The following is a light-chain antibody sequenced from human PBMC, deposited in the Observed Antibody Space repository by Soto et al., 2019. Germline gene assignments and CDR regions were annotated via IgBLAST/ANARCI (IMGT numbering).Light chain of an antibody. CDR2: GNG. CDR3: QTYDSSLSGLLV. J-gene: IGLJ1*01. V-gene: IGLV1-40*01. Sequence: QSALTQPPSVSGAPGQRVTISCTGSSSNIGAGYDVHWYQQLPGTAPKLLIFGNGNRPSGVPDRFSGSKSDTSASLAITGLQAGDEADYYCQTYDSSLSGLLVFGTGTKVTVL. CDR1: SSNIGAGYD.